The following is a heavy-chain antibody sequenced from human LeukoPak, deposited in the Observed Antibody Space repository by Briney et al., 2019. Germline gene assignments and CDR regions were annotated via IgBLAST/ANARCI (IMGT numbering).Heavy chain of an antibody. CDR2: IYITGST. V-gene: IGHV4-4*07. Sequence: SETLSLTCTVSGGSISNYCWSWIRQSAGKGLEWIGRIYITGSTNYNPSLKSRVSMSLDTSKNQLSLKLSSVTAADTAVYYCARSIQLYIFDYWGQGTLVTVSS. D-gene: IGHD5-18*01. CDR3: ARSIQLYIFDY. CDR1: GGSISNYC. J-gene: IGHJ4*02.